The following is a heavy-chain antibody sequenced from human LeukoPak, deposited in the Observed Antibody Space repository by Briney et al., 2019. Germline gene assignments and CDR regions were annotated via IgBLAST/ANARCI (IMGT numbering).Heavy chain of an antibody. D-gene: IGHD4-23*01. V-gene: IGHV4-39*07. Sequence: PSETLSLTCTVSGGSISSSSYYWGWIRQPPGKGLEWIGSIYYSGSTYYNPSLKSRVTISVDTSKNQFSLKLSSVTAADTAVYYCARDLRTTVVTGSDAFDIWGQGTMVTVSS. CDR2: IYYSGST. CDR1: GGSISSSSYY. CDR3: ARDLRTTVVTGSDAFDI. J-gene: IGHJ3*02.